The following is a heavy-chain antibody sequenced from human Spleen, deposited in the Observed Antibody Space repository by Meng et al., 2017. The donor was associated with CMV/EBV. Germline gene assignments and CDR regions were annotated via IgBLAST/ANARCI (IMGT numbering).Heavy chain of an antibody. J-gene: IGHJ4*02. D-gene: IGHD3-3*01. Sequence: GSLRLSCAVYGGSFSGYYWSWIRQPPGKGMEWIWEINHSGSTNYNPSLKIRVTISVDTSKNQFSLKLSSVTAADTAVYYCARLVFGVALIDYWGQGTLVTVSS. CDR2: INHSGST. CDR3: ARLVFGVALIDY. V-gene: IGHV4-34*01. CDR1: GGSFSGYY.